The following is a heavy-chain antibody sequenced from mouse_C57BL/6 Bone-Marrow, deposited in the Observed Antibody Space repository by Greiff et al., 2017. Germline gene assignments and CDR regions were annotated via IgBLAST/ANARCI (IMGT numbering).Heavy chain of an antibody. Sequence: VQLQQPGAELVMPGASVKLSCKASGYTFTSYWMHWVKQRPGQGLEWIGEIDPSDSYTNYNQKFKGKSTLTVDKSSSTAYMQLSSLTSEDSAVYYCARGESYFAWFAYWGQGTLVTVSA. J-gene: IGHJ3*01. D-gene: IGHD2-10*01. V-gene: IGHV1-69*01. CDR3: ARGESYFAWFAY. CDR2: IDPSDSYT. CDR1: GYTFTSYW.